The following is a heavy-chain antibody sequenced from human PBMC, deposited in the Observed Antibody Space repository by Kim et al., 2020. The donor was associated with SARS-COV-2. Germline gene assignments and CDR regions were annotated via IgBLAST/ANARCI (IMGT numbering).Heavy chain of an antibody. D-gene: IGHD2-2*01. Sequence: GGSLRLSCAASGFTFSGSAMHWVRQASGKGLEWVGRIRSKANSYATAYAASVKGRFTISRDDSKNTAYLQMNSLKTEDTAVYYCTSLVLVPAAMGGYWGQGTLVTVSS. V-gene: IGHV3-73*01. J-gene: IGHJ4*02. CDR3: TSLVLVPAAMGGY. CDR2: IRSKANSYAT. CDR1: GFTFSGSA.